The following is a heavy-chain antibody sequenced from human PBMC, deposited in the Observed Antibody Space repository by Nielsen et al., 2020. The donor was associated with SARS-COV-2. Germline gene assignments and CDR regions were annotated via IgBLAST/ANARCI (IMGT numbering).Heavy chain of an antibody. CDR1: GFTFSSYY. CDR3: ARTNKSRYFDWLF. CDR2: IKPDGSKS. V-gene: IGHV3-74*01. D-gene: IGHD3-9*01. J-gene: IGHJ4*02. Sequence: GGSLRLSCAGSGFTFSSYYFNWVRQAPGKGLMWVSRIKPDGSKSDYADSVKGRFTISRDNARDTLYLQMNSLRVDDTAVYYCARTNKSRYFDWLFWGQGMLVTVSS.